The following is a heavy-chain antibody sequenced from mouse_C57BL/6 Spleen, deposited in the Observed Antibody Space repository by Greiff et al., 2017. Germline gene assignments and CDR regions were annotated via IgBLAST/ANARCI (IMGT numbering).Heavy chain of an antibody. J-gene: IGHJ1*03. CDR1: GFTFSDYY. V-gene: IGHV5-12*01. CDR2: ISNGGGST. D-gene: IGHD4-1*01. Sequence: EVMLVESGGGLVQPGGSLTLSCAASGFTFSDYYMYWVRQTPEKRLEWVAYISNGGGSTYYPDTVKGRFTISRDNAKNTLYLQMSRLKSEDTSMYYCAIQWDGYFDVWGTGTTVTVSS. CDR3: AIQWDGYFDV.